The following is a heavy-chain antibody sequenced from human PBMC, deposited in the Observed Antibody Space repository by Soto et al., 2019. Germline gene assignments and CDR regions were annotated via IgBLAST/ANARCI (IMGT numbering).Heavy chain of an antibody. V-gene: IGHV3-7*03. J-gene: IGHJ4*02. D-gene: IGHD6-13*01. Sequence: EVQLVESGGGLVQPGGSLRLSCADSGFTFSSYWMSWVRQTPGKGLEWVASINHDGSEKYYVDSVKGRFTISRDNAKNSLYLRMNSLRAEDTAIYYCARGSGYGNSPFDYWGQGTLVTVSS. CDR2: INHDGSEK. CDR1: GFTFSSYW. CDR3: ARGSGYGNSPFDY.